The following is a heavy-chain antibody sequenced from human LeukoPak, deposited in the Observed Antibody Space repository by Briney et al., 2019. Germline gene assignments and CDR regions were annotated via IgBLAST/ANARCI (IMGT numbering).Heavy chain of an antibody. CDR1: GGTFDNYA. Sequence: SWVKVSCKASGGTFDNYAVNWVREAPGLGLEWMGRIIPMLGKTNSAQKFQNRVTFTADKSTGTAYMELTHLRPDDTAVYFCARGLFGGFAAAPFDHWGQGTLLTVSP. CDR3: ARGLFGGFAAAPFDH. V-gene: IGHV1-69*04. D-gene: IGHD2-2*01. J-gene: IGHJ4*02. CDR2: IIPMLGKT.